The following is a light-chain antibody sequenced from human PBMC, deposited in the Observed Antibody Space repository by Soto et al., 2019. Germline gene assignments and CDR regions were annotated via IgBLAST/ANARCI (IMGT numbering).Light chain of an antibody. CDR3: CSYAGRYTRV. CDR1: STDVGAFRY. Sequence: QSALTQPRSVSGSPGQSITISCTGTSTDVGAFRYVSWYQQHPGKDPKIIIYDVSERPSGVPDRFSGSKSGNTASLTISGLQTEDEADYYCCSYAGRYTRVFGGGTKVTVL. J-gene: IGLJ3*02. V-gene: IGLV2-11*01. CDR2: DVS.